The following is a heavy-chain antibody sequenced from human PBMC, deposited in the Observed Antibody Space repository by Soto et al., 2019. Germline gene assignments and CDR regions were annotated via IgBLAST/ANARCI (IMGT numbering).Heavy chain of an antibody. Sequence: QVQLQESGPGLVKPSETLSLTCAVSGDSISSYYCMWIRQPPGKGLESIGYLYYGRSANYNPSLQTLGAVSVDTATNQCPLTLSSMTAADTAVYYCALRSRAVVPEYWGQGTLVTVSS. CDR2: LYYGRSA. J-gene: IGHJ4*02. CDR3: ALRSRAVVPEY. V-gene: IGHV4-59*01. CDR1: GDSISSYY. D-gene: IGHD6-13*01.